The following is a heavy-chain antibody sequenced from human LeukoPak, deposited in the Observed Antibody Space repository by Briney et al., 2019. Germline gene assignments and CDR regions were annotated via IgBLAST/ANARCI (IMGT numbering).Heavy chain of an antibody. J-gene: IGHJ3*01. Sequence: SVKVSCKASGGTFSSYAISWVRQAPGQGLEWMGGIIPIFGTANYAQKFQGRVTITTDESTSTAYMELSSLRSEDTAVYYCARLARGWSGIFDVWGQGTMVTVS. CDR1: GGTFSSYA. D-gene: IGHD6-19*01. CDR2: IIPIFGTA. CDR3: ARLARGWSGIFDV. V-gene: IGHV1-69*05.